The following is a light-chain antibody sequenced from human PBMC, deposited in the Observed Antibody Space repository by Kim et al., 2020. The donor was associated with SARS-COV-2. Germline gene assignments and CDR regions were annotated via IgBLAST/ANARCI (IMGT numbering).Light chain of an antibody. Sequence: PRERATPSCRASQSISSSYLAWYQQKPGQAPRLLIYGASSRATGIPDRSSGSGSGTDFTLTISSLQPEDFAVYYCQQYSNSPPLTFGGGTKVDIK. CDR3: QQYSNSPPLT. V-gene: IGKV3-20*01. CDR1: QSISSSY. J-gene: IGKJ4*01. CDR2: GAS.